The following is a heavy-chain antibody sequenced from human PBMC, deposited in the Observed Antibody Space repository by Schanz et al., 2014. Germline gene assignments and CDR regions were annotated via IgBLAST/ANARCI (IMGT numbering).Heavy chain of an antibody. V-gene: IGHV3-48*04. D-gene: IGHD3-10*01. CDR3: ARIGGSVFDY. J-gene: IGHJ4*02. Sequence: EVQLLESGGGLVQPGGSLRLSCAASGFTFSAYAMTWVRQIPGKGLEWVSYIGNGGVTIYYADSVKGRFTISRDNSKNSLYLQMNSRRAEDTAVYYCARIGGSVFDYWAQGTLVTVSS. CDR1: GFTFSAYA. CDR2: IGNGGVTI.